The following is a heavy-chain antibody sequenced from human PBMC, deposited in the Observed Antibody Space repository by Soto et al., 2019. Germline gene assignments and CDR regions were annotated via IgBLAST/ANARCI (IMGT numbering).Heavy chain of an antibody. CDR3: ARDGSGWSRDC. V-gene: IGHV3-21*01. Sequence: GGSLRLSCAASGFTFSFSSMNWFRQAPGKGLEWVSSISRGSDYIYYADSVKGRFTVSRDNARNTLYLQMNSLRPEDTAVYYCARDGSGWSRDCWGQGTLVTV. CDR2: ISRGSDYI. J-gene: IGHJ4*02. CDR1: GFTFSFSS. D-gene: IGHD6-19*01.